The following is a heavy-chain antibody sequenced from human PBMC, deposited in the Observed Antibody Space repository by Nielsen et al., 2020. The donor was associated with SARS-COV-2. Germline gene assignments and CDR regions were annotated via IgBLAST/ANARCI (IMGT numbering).Heavy chain of an antibody. CDR3: TRSDYDGSGSYCFDY. D-gene: IGHD3-10*01. J-gene: IGHJ4*02. CDR2: IYYSGST. CDR1: GGSISSGDYY. V-gene: IGHV4-30-4*01. Sequence: SETLSLTCTVSGGSISSGDYYWNWVRQPPGKGLEWIGHIYYSGSTYYNPSLKSRVTISEDTSKNQFSLNLSSVTAADTAVYYCTRSDYDGSGSYCFDYWGQGTLVTVSS.